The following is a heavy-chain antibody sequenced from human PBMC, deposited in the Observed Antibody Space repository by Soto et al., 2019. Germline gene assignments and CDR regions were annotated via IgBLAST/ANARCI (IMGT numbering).Heavy chain of an antibody. CDR3: ARHEPGCYFTH. CDR1: GGSINNYY. D-gene: IGHD1-26*01. J-gene: IGHJ3*01. V-gene: IGHV4-59*08. CDR2: IYYSGTT. Sequence: QLQLQESGPGLVKPSETLSLTCTVSGGSINNYYWSWVRQPPGKEPEWIAYIYYSGTTNYNPSLQSRITMSVDTAKNQFSLNLSSVTTADSAVYYCARHEPGCYFTHWGRGTMVTVSS.